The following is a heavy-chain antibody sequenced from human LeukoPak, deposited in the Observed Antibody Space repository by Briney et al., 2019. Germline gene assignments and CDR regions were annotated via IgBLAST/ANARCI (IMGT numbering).Heavy chain of an antibody. CDR3: ARVVAGREYYFDY. D-gene: IGHD6-19*01. Sequence: GGSLRLSCAASGFTVSSNYMSWVRQAPGKGLEWVSVIYSGGSTYYPGSVKGRFTISRENAKNSLYLQMNSLRAGDTAVYYCARVVAGREYYFDYWGQGTLVTVSS. V-gene: IGHV3-66*01. J-gene: IGHJ4*02. CDR1: GFTVSSNY. CDR2: IYSGGST.